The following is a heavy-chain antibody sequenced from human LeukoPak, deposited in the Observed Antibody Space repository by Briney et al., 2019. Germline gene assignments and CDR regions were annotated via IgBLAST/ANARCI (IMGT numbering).Heavy chain of an antibody. CDR2: ISYDGSNK. CDR3: AREGGYCSSTSCSLFDY. J-gene: IGHJ4*02. D-gene: IGHD2-2*01. CDR1: GFTFSSYG. V-gene: IGHV3-30*12. Sequence: PGGSLRLSCAASGFTFSSYGMHWVRQAPGKGLEWVAVISYDGSNKYYADSVKGRFTISRDNAKNSLYLQMNSLRAEDTAVYYCAREGGYCSSTSCSLFDYWGQGTLVTVSS.